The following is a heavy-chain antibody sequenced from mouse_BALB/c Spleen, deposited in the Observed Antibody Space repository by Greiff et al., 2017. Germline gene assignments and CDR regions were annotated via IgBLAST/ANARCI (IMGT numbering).Heavy chain of an antibody. CDR3: ASYGYDGAYFDY. V-gene: IGHV4-1*02. D-gene: IGHD2-2*01. Sequence: DVKLLESGGGLVQPGGSLKLSCAASGFDFSRYWMSWVRQAPGKGLEWIGEINPDSSTINYTPSLKDKFIISRDNAKNTLYLQMSKVRSEDTALYYCASYGYDGAYFDYWGQGTTLTVSS. CDR2: INPDSSTI. J-gene: IGHJ2*01. CDR1: GFDFSRYW.